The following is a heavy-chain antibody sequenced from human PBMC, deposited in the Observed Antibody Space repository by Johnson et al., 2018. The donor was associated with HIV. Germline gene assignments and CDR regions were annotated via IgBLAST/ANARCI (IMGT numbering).Heavy chain of an antibody. D-gene: IGHD1-26*01. J-gene: IGHJ3*01. Sequence: QMQLVESGGGLVKPGGSLRLSCAASGFTFSDYYMNWIRQAPGKGLEWISYISGSSSTIYYADSVKGRFTISRDNSKNSLYLQVHSFRVEDTAVYYCARDGAIAGAATEALDLWGQGTMVIVSS. CDR1: GFTFSDYY. V-gene: IGHV3-11*04. CDR3: ARDGAIAGAATEALDL. CDR2: ISGSSSTI.